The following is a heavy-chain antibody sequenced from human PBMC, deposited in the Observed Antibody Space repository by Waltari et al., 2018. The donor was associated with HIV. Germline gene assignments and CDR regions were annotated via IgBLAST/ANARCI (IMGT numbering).Heavy chain of an antibody. D-gene: IGHD2-8*02. CDR3: ARGGVGSFDY. CDR1: GFSFSSYW. J-gene: IGHJ4*02. Sequence: EVQLVESGGGLVQPGGSLRLSCAASGFSFSSYWMHWVRQAPGKGLVWDSRIHSDGSSTTYADSVKGRFTISRDNAKNTVYLQMNSLRGEDTAVYYCARGGVGSFDYWGQGLLVTVSS. CDR2: IHSDGSST. V-gene: IGHV3-74*01.